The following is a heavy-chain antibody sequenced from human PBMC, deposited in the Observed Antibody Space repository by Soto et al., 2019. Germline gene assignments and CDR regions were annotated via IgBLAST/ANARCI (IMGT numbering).Heavy chain of an antibody. V-gene: IGHV1-69*13. Sequence: SVKVSCKASGGTFSSYAISWVRQAPGQGLEWMGGIIPIFGTANYAQKFQGRVTITADESTSTAYMELSSLRSEDTAVYYCARVWVAAAGSPLFDYWGQGTLVTVSS. J-gene: IGHJ4*02. D-gene: IGHD6-13*01. CDR2: IIPIFGTA. CDR1: GGTFSSYA. CDR3: ARVWVAAAGSPLFDY.